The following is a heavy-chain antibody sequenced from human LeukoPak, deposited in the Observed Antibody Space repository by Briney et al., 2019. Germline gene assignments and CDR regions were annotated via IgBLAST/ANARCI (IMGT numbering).Heavy chain of an antibody. J-gene: IGHJ4*02. CDR1: GYTFTGYY. CDR3: ARDATGTTHFDY. Sequence: GASVKVSCKASGYTFTGYYMHWVRQAPGQGLEWMGWINPNSGGTNYAQKFQGRVTMTGDTSISTAYMELSSLRSDDTAVYYCARDATGTTHFDYWGQGTLVTVSS. CDR2: INPNSGGT. D-gene: IGHD1-1*01. V-gene: IGHV1-2*02.